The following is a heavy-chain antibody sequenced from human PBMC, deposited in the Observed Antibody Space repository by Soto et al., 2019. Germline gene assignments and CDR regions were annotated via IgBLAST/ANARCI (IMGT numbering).Heavy chain of an antibody. J-gene: IGHJ5*02. Sequence: QVPLVQSGAEVKKPGASVKVSCKASGYTFTSYGISWVRQAPGQGLEWMGWISAYNGNTNYAQKLQGRVTMTTDTSTSTAYMELRSLRSDDTAVYYCARHPVDIVATATGWFDPWGQGTLVTVSS. D-gene: IGHD5-12*01. CDR3: ARHPVDIVATATGWFDP. CDR2: ISAYNGNT. V-gene: IGHV1-18*01. CDR1: GYTFTSYG.